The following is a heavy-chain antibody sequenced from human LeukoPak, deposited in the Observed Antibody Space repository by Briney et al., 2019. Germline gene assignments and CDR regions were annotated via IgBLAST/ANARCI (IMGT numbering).Heavy chain of an antibody. D-gene: IGHD1-26*01. CDR1: DGSISSYY. CDR2: TYNSGTT. V-gene: IGHV4-59*01. CDR3: ARDRILGATTWFDP. Sequence: SETLSLTCTVSDGSISSYYWSWIRQPPGKGLEWIGYTYNSGTTNYNPSLKSRLTISVDNSKNQFSLRLSSVTAADTAIYYCARDRILGATTWFDPWGQGTLVTVSS. J-gene: IGHJ5*02.